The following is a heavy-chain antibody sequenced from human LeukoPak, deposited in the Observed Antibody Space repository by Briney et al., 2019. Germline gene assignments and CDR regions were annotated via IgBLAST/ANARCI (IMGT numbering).Heavy chain of an antibody. Sequence: PGGSLRLSCAASGFTFSSYTMHWLRQAPGKGLEWVSSISGSNSYIFYADSVKGRFTVSRDNAKDSLYLQMNSLRAEDTAVYYCARAGGSTVSHSDYWGQGTLVTVSS. CDR2: ISGSNSYI. D-gene: IGHD4-17*01. J-gene: IGHJ4*02. V-gene: IGHV3-21*01. CDR1: GFTFSSYT. CDR3: ARAGGSTVSHSDY.